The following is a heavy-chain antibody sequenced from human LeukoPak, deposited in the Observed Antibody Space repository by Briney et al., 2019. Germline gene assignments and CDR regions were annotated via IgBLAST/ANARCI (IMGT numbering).Heavy chain of an antibody. D-gene: IGHD6-6*01. CDR2: IYHSGTT. V-gene: IGHV4-38-2*02. CDR3: AKEGSHSSRDPFLPFAP. J-gene: IGHJ5*02. Sequence: SETLSLTCSVSLYSISSGYYWGWIRQSPGKGLEWIGSIYHSGTTYYNPSLKTRVAISIDMSKNQFSLKLSSVTAADTAVYYSAKEGSHSSRDPFLPFAPWGQGTLVIVSS. CDR1: LYSISSGYY.